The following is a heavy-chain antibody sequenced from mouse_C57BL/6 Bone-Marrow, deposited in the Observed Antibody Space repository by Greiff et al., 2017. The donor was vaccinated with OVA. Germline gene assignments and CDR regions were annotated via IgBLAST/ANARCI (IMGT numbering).Heavy chain of an antibody. Sequence: EVQLVESGPELVKPGASVKMSCKASGYTFTDYYMHWVKQSHGKSLEWIGYIYPNNGGNGYNQKFKGKATLTVDKSSSTAYMELRSLTSEDSAVYYCARESNYVNYAMDYWGQGTSVTVSS. CDR3: ARESNYVNYAMDY. V-gene: IGHV1-34*01. J-gene: IGHJ4*01. CDR1: GYTFTDYY. D-gene: IGHD2-5*01. CDR2: IYPNNGGN.